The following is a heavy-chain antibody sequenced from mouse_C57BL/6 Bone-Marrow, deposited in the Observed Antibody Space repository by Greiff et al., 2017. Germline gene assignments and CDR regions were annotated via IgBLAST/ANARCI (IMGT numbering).Heavy chain of an antibody. Sequence: QVQLQQSGAELVRPGASVTLSCKASGYTFTDYEMHWVKQTPVHGLEWIGAIDPETGGTAYNQKFKGKAILTADKSSSTAYMELRSLTSEDSAVYYCTRGYYEGDEWSQGSTLPVSA. CDR3: TRGYYEGDE. J-gene: IGHJ2*01. CDR2: IDPETGGT. CDR1: GYTFTDYE. D-gene: IGHD2-4*01. V-gene: IGHV1-15*01.